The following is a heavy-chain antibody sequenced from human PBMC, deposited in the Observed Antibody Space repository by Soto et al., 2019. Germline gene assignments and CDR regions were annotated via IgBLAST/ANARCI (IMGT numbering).Heavy chain of an antibody. J-gene: IGHJ5*02. CDR1: GFTFSSYG. CDR3: ARDYLPMVYAAELNWFDP. Sequence: GGSLRLSCAASGFTFSSYGMHWVRQAPGKGLEWVAVIWCDGSNKYFADSVKGRFTISRDNSKNTLYLQMNSLRAEDTAVYYCARDYLPMVYAAELNWFDPWGQGTLVTVSS. V-gene: IGHV3-33*01. CDR2: IWCDGSNK. D-gene: IGHD2-8*01.